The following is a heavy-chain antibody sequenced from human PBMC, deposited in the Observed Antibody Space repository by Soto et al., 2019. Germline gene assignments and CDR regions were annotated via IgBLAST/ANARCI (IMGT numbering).Heavy chain of an antibody. J-gene: IGHJ6*02. CDR2: IHYTGSI. D-gene: IGHD2-21*02. CDR1: GGSMSSEYFH. Sequence: SETLSLTCAVSGGSMSSEYFHWTWIRQSPGKGLEWIGYIHYTGSIMYNPSFKSRLTMAVDTTKNQFSLQLTSVTAADTAVYFCAREDDGGDRDYYGLDVWGQGTTVTVSS. V-gene: IGHV4-30-4*08. CDR3: AREDDGGDRDYYGLDV.